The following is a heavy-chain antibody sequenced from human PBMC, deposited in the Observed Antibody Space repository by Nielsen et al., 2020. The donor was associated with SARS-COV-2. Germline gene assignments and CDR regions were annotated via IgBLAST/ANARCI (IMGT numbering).Heavy chain of an antibody. CDR2: INHSGST. Sequence: GSLRLSCAVYGGSFSGYYWSWIRQPPGKGLEWIGEINHSGSTNYNPSLKSRVTISVDTSKNQFSLKLSSVTAADTAVYYCARVPLELVGAYYSYHMDVWGKGTTVTVSS. J-gene: IGHJ6*03. D-gene: IGHD6-6*01. CDR1: GGSFSGYY. CDR3: ARVPLELVGAYYSYHMDV. V-gene: IGHV4-34*01.